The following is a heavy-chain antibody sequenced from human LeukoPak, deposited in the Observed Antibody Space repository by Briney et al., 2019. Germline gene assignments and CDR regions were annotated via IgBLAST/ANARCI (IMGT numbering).Heavy chain of an antibody. J-gene: IGHJ3*02. CDR2: INPNSGGT. D-gene: IGHD2-2*01. CDR3: ARDGGYCNSTSCYLEAFDI. V-gene: IGHV1-2*02. Sequence: ASVKVSCKASGYTFTGYYMHWVRQAPGQGLEWMGWINPNSGGTNYAQKFQGRVTMTRDTSISTAYMELSRLRSDDTAVYYCARDGGYCNSTSCYLEAFDIWGQGTMVTVSS. CDR1: GYTFTGYY.